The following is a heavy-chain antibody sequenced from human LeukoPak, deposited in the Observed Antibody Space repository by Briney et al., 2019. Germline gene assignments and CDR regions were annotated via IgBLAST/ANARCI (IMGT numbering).Heavy chain of an antibody. CDR1: GFTFNNYN. CDR3: ARFSDNYYYYYGMDA. D-gene: IGHD1-14*01. Sequence: KAGGSLRLSCAASGFTFNNYNMNWVRQAPGQGLEWVSSISRASSNIFYADSVKGRFTISRDNAKNSLYLQMNSLRAEDTAVYYCARFSDNYYYYYGMDAWGQGTTVTVS. CDR2: ISRASSNI. V-gene: IGHV3-21*06. J-gene: IGHJ6*02.